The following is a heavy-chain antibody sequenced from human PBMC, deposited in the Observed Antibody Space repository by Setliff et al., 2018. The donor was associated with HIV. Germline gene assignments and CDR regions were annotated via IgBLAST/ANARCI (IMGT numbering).Heavy chain of an antibody. D-gene: IGHD3-10*01. J-gene: IGHJ4*02. CDR2: ITATSRYI. CDR3: AKKTAAYTSGSWLHY. Sequence: PGGSLRLSCAASGFTFNNYNMNWVRQAPGKGLEWVSSITATSRYIYYADSVKGRSTISRDNAKSSLYLQMNSLRAEDTAVYYCAKKTAAYTSGSWLHYWGQGTLVTVSS. CDR1: GFTFNNYN. V-gene: IGHV3-21*04.